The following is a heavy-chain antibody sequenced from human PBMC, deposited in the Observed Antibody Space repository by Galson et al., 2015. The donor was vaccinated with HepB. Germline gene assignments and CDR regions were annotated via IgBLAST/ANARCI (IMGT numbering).Heavy chain of an antibody. CDR1: GGTLDSYI. V-gene: IGHV1-69*02. J-gene: IGHJ4*02. CDR3: VSDRRGYGYGIFDN. CDR2: IIPMVGIA. D-gene: IGHD5-18*01. Sequence: SVKVSCKASGGTLDSYIVSWVRQAPGQGLEWMGRIIPMVGIAHYAQKFQGRVTITADRSTSTAYMELSSLRSDDTAVFYCVSDRRGYGYGIFDNWGQGTLVTVSS.